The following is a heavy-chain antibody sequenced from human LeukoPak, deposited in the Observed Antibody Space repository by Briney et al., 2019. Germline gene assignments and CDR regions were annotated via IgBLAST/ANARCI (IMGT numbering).Heavy chain of an antibody. D-gene: IGHD3-22*01. J-gene: IGHJ3*02. CDR3: ARDGATPAPYYYDSSGYSVGYDAFDI. CDR1: GYTFTNYG. CDR2: ISTYNGKT. Sequence: ASVKVSCKASGYTFTNYGISWVRQAPGQGLEWIGWISTYNGKTNYAQKLQGRVTMTTDTSTSTAYMELRSLRSDDTAVYYCARDGATPAPYYYDSSGYSVGYDAFDIWGQGTMVTVSS. V-gene: IGHV1-18*01.